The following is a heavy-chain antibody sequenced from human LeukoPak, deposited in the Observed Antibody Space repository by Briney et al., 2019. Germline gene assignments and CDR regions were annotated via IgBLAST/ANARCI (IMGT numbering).Heavy chain of an antibody. CDR1: GFTFSNAW. D-gene: IGHD6-13*01. CDR3: NTRSSSWYGC. CDR2: IKSKTDGGAT. J-gene: IGHJ5*01. V-gene: IGHV3-15*01. Sequence: RTGGSLRLSCAASGFTFSNAWMSWVRQAPGKGLEWVGRIKSKTDGGATDYAAPVKGRFTISRDDSKNTLNLQMNSLKTEDTAVYFCNTRSSSWYGCWGQGTLVTVSS.